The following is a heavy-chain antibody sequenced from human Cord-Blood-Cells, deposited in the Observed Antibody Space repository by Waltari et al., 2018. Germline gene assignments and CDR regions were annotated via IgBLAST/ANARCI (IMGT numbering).Heavy chain of an antibody. V-gene: IGHV1-69*01. D-gene: IGHD6-13*01. CDR1: GGTFSSYA. CDR3: ASRVMAAAGTGYYYGMDV. J-gene: IGHJ6*02. Sequence: QVQLVQSGAEVKKPGSSVKVYCKASGGTFSSYAISWVRQAPGQGLEWMVQICRIFGTANYSQEFQCRVTITADESTSTAYMELSSLRSEDTAVYYCASRVMAAAGTGYYYGMDVWGQGTTGTVSS. CDR2: ICRIFGTA.